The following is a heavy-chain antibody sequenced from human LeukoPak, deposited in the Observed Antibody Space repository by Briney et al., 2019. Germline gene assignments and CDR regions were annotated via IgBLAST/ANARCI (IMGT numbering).Heavy chain of an antibody. J-gene: IGHJ4*02. V-gene: IGHV4-59*08. Sequence: SETLSLTCTVSGGSISSYYWSWIRQPPGKGLEWIGCISNSMNTDYNPSLKSRVTISVDTSNNQFSLKLTSVTAADTAVYYCARHVRGSIWYDYFDYWGQGTLVTVSS. CDR3: ARHVRGSIWYDYFDY. CDR1: GGSISSYY. D-gene: IGHD3-10*02. CDR2: ISNSMNT.